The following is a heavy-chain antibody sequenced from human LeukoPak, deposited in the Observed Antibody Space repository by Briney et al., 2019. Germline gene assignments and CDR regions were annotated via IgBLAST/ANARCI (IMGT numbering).Heavy chain of an antibody. CDR1: GGSISSSNW. D-gene: IGHD6-13*01. CDR2: IYHSGST. J-gene: IGHJ4*02. Sequence: PSETLSLTCAVSGGSISSSNWWSWVRQPPGKGLEWIGEIYHSGSTNYNPSLKSRVTISVDKSKNQFSLELSSVTAADTAVYYCAGGIAAAAPPFDYWGQGTLVTVSS. V-gene: IGHV4-4*02. CDR3: AGGIAAAAPPFDY.